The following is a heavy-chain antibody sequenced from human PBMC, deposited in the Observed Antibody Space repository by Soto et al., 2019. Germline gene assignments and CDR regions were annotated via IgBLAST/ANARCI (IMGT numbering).Heavy chain of an antibody. CDR3: ARFVRSCSATTCSTRADV. D-gene: IGHD2-2*01. CDR2: IYSGGSA. CDR1: GGFVNSDTHS. Sequence: SETLSLTCTVSGGFVNSDTHSWSWIRQTPGKRLEWIGFIYSGGSAKNPSLRSRVTMSVDTSKNQFSLKLRSVIVADTAVYHCARFVRSCSATTCSTRADVWGQGITVTVSS. V-gene: IGHV4-61*01. J-gene: IGHJ6*02.